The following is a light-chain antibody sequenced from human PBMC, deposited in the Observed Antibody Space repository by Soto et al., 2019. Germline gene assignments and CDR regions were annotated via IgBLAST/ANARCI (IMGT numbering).Light chain of an antibody. CDR2: EVS. V-gene: IGLV2-14*01. CDR3: NSQRSSGTRV. Sequence: QSVLTQPASVSGSPGQSITISCTGTSSDVGGYKHVSWYQHHPGKAPKLMIYEVSNRPSGVSNRFSGSKSGYTASPTISGLQAEDEADYYCNSQRSSGTRVFGTGTKLTVL. CDR1: SSDVGGYKH. J-gene: IGLJ1*01.